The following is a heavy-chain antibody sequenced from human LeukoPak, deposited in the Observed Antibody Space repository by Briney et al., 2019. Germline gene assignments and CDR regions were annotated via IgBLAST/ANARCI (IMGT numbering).Heavy chain of an antibody. J-gene: IGHJ4*02. Sequence: GGSLRLSCAVSGFTFSNYAMHWVRQAPGKGLEWVAFIWSDGSSEYYADSVKGRFTVSRDNSKNTVYLQINGLRVEDTAVYHCARDRGNDFLDYWGQGTLVTVSS. CDR1: GFTFSNYA. D-gene: IGHD1-1*01. CDR3: ARDRGNDFLDY. V-gene: IGHV3-33*08. CDR2: IWSDGSSE.